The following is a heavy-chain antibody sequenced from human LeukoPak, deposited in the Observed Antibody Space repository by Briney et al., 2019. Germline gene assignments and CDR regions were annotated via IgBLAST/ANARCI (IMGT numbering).Heavy chain of an antibody. D-gene: IGHD4-17*01. CDR3: ARDFTVTTIGERGFDY. CDR1: GFTFSSYS. J-gene: IGHJ4*02. CDR2: ISSSSSYI. V-gene: IGHV3-21*01. Sequence: GGSLRLSCAASGFTFSSYSMNWVRQAPGKGLEWVSSISSSSSYIYYADSVKGRFTISRDNAKNSLYLQMNSLRAEDTAVYYCARDFTVTTIGERGFDYWGQGTLVTVSS.